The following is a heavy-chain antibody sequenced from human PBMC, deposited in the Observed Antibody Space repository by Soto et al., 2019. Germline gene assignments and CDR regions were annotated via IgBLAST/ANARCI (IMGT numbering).Heavy chain of an antibody. J-gene: IGHJ6*02. D-gene: IGHD3-3*01. V-gene: IGHV1-2*04. Sequence: ASVKVSCKASGYTFTGYYMHWVRQAPGQGLDWMGWINPNSGGTNYAQKFQGWVTMTRDTSISTAYMELSRLRSDDTAVYYCARSSPNFWSGPRYYYGMDVWGQGTTVTVSS. CDR2: INPNSGGT. CDR3: ARSSPNFWSGPRYYYGMDV. CDR1: GYTFTGYY.